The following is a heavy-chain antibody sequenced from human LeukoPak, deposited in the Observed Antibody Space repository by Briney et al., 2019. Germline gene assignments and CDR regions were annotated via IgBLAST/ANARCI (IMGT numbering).Heavy chain of an antibody. J-gene: IGHJ4*02. D-gene: IGHD6-13*01. CDR3: AKDLGGSSWYTFDY. Sequence: HPGGSLRLSCAASGFTFSSYAMSWVRQAPGKGLEWVSAISGSGGSTYYADSVKGRFTISRDNSKNTLYLQMNSLRAEDTAVYYCAKDLGGSSWYTFDYWGQGTLVTVSS. CDR2: ISGSGGST. V-gene: IGHV3-23*01. CDR1: GFTFSSYA.